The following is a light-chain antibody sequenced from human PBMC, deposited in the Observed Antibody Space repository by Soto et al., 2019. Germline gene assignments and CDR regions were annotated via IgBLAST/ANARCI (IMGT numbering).Light chain of an antibody. Sequence: EIVLTQSPGTLSFSPGEIATLSCRASQSVSSSYLAWYQQKPGQAPRLLIYGASSRATGLPDRFSGSGSGTDFTLTVSRLEPEDFAVYYCQQYGISPYTFGQGTKLEIK. V-gene: IGKV3-20*01. CDR1: QSVSSSY. CDR2: GAS. CDR3: QQYGISPYT. J-gene: IGKJ2*01.